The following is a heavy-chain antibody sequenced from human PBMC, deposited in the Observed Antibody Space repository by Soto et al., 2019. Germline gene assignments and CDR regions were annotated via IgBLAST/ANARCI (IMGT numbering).Heavy chain of an antibody. Sequence: QVQLQESGPGLVKPSQTLSLTCTVSGGSISSGGYYWSWIRQHPGKGLEWIGYIYYSGNTYYNPXLKSRVTISVXXSXNXXSLKLSSVTAADTAVYYCARDQREWGRGASYGMDVWGQGTTVTVSS. CDR1: GGSISSGGYY. D-gene: IGHD3-10*01. CDR3: ARDQREWGRGASYGMDV. CDR2: IYYSGNT. V-gene: IGHV4-31*03. J-gene: IGHJ6*02.